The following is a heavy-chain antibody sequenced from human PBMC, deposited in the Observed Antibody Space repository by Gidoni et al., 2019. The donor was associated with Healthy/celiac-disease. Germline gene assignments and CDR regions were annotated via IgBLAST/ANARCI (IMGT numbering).Heavy chain of an antibody. D-gene: IGHD6-13*01. CDR1: GFTFSNAW. J-gene: IGHJ4*02. V-gene: IGHV3-15*01. CDR2: IKSKTDGGTT. Sequence: EVQLVESGGGLVKPGGSLILSCAASGFTFSNAWMSWVRQAPGKGLEWVGRIKSKTDGGTTDYAAPVKGRFTISRDDSKNTLYLQMNSLKTEDTAVYYCTTESIAAAGNDYWGQGTLVTVYS. CDR3: TTESIAAAGNDY.